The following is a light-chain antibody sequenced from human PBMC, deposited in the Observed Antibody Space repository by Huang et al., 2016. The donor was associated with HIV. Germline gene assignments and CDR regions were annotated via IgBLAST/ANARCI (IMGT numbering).Light chain of an antibody. Sequence: DIQMTQSPSSLSASVGDRVTITCRASQSISSYLNWYQEKPGKAPKLLIFAASSLQGGVPSRFSGSGSGTDFTLTISSLQPEDCATYYCQQSCSTPRTFGQGTKLEIK. V-gene: IGKV1-39*01. CDR1: QSISSY. CDR2: AAS. CDR3: QQSCSTPRT. J-gene: IGKJ2*01.